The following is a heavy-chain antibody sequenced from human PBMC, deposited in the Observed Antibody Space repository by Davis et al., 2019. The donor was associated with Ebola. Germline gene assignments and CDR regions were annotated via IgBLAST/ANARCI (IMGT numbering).Heavy chain of an antibody. J-gene: IGHJ4*02. D-gene: IGHD3-22*01. CDR1: GFTFSRYT. Sequence: GESLKISCAASGFTFSRYTMNWVRQAPGKGLEWVSSISSSSSYIYYADSVKGRFTISRDNAKHSLYLQMNNLRAEDTAVYYCAREADYYDSSGYSHYFDYWGQGTLVTVSS. CDR2: ISSSSSYI. V-gene: IGHV3-21*01. CDR3: AREADYYDSSGYSHYFDY.